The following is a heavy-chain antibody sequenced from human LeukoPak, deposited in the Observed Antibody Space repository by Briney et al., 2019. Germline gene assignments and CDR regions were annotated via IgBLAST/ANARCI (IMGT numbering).Heavy chain of an antibody. CDR2: IYYSGST. D-gene: IGHD5-18*01. J-gene: IGHJ4*02. CDR1: GGSISSYY. V-gene: IGHV4-59*01. Sequence: PSETLSLTCTVSGGSISSYYWSWIRQPPGKGLEWIGYIYYSGSTNYNPSLKSRVTISVDTSKNQFSLKLSSVTAADMAVYYCARGGGYGPFNYWGQGTLVTVSS. CDR3: ARGGGYGPFNY.